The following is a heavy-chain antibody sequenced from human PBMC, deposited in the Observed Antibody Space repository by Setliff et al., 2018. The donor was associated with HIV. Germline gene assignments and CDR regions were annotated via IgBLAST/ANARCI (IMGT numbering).Heavy chain of an antibody. CDR3: ARRGSSSYFQH. CDR2: INHSGST. V-gene: IGHV4-34*01. Sequence: KPSETLSLTCAVYGGSFSGYYWSWIRQPPGKGLEWIGEINHSGSTNYNPSLKSRVTISVDTSKNQFSLKLSSVTAADTAVYYCARRGSSSYFQHWGQGTLVTVPS. CDR1: GGSFSGYY. J-gene: IGHJ1*01. D-gene: IGHD6-6*01.